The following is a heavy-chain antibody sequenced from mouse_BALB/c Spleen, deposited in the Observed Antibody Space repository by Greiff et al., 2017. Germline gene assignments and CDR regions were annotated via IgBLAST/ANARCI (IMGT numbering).Heavy chain of an antibody. CDR2: IWAGGST. CDR3: ARDQEGAYGNPFDY. CDR1: GFSLTSYG. V-gene: IGHV2-9*02. J-gene: IGHJ2*01. D-gene: IGHD2-1*01. Sequence: VKLMESGPGLVAPSQSLSITCTVSGFSLTSYGVHWVRQPPGKGLEWLGVIWAGGSTNYNSALMSRLSISKDNSKSQVFLKMNSLQTDDTAMYYCARDQEGAYGNPFDYWGQGTTLTVSS.